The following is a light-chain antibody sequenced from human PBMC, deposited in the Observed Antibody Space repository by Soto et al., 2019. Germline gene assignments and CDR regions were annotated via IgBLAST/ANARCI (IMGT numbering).Light chain of an antibody. CDR1: SSDVGNYDY. V-gene: IGLV2-14*01. Sequence: QSVLTQPASVSGSPGQSITISCTGTSSDVGNYDYVSWYQQHPGKVPKLMIYDVSNRPSGVSNRFSGSKSGNTASLTISGLQAEDEADSSCISFTTRATYVFGTGTKVTVL. J-gene: IGLJ1*01. CDR3: ISFTTRATYV. CDR2: DVS.